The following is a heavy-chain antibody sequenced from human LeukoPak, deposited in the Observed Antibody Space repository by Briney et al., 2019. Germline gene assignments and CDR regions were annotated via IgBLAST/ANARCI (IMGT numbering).Heavy chain of an antibody. V-gene: IGHV1-2*02. D-gene: IGHD5-24*01. J-gene: IGHJ4*02. CDR1: GYTFTGYY. CDR3: ARAEMATLYYFDY. CDR2: INPNSGGT. Sequence: ASVKVSCKASGYTFTGYYMHWVRQAPGQGLEWMGWINPNSGGTNYAQKFQGRVTMTRDTSISTAYMELSRLRSDDTAVYYCARAEMATLYYFDYWGQGTLVTVSS.